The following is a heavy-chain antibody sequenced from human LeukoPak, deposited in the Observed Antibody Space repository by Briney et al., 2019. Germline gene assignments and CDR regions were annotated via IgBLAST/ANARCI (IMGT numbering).Heavy chain of an antibody. CDR3: ARDPAYDSSGQTVFDI. J-gene: IGHJ3*02. D-gene: IGHD3-22*01. V-gene: IGHV3-30*04. CDR1: GFTFSSYA. Sequence: PGGSLRLSCAASGFTFSSYAMHWVRQAPGKGLEWVAVISYDGSNKYYADSVKGRFTISRDNSKNTLYLQMNSLRAEDTAVYYCARDPAYDSSGQTVFDIWGQGTMVTVSS. CDR2: ISYDGSNK.